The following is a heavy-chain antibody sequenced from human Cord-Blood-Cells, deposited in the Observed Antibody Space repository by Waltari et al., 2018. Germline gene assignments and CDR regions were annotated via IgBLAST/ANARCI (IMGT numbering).Heavy chain of an antibody. CDR1: GGSFSGYY. CDR3: ARGDYDFWSGYYFDY. CDR2: INHSGST. V-gene: IGHV4-34*01. D-gene: IGHD3-3*01. Sequence: QVQLQQWGAGLLKPSETLSLTCAVYGGSFSGYYWSWIRQPPGKGLEWIGEINHSGSTNYNPSLKSRVTISVDTSKNQFSLKLSSVTAADTAVYYCARGDYDFWSGYYFDYWGQGTLVTVS. J-gene: IGHJ4*02.